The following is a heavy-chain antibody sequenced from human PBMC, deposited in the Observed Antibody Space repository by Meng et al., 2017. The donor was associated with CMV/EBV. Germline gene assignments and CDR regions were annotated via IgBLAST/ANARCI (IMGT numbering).Heavy chain of an antibody. D-gene: IGHD1-26*01. CDR1: GFTFSSYG. Sequence: GESLKISCAASGFTFSSYGMHWVRQAPGKGLEWVAFIRYDGSNKYYADSVKGRFTISRDNSKSTLYLQMNSLRAEDTAVYYCANVAQSPGWELHHYYYGMDVWGQGTTVTVSS. V-gene: IGHV3-30*02. J-gene: IGHJ6*02. CDR2: IRYDGSNK. CDR3: ANVAQSPGWELHHYYYGMDV.